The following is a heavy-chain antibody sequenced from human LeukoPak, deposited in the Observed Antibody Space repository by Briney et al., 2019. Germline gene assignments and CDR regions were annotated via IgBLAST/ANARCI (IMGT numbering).Heavy chain of an antibody. CDR1: GGSISSYY. CDR3: ARHYRGPGTAMVTNGFDY. V-gene: IGHV4-59*08. CDR2: IYYSGST. J-gene: IGHJ4*02. Sequence: PSETLSLTCTVSGGSISSYYWSWIRQPPGKGLEWIGYIYYSGSTNYNPSLKSRVTISVDTSKNQFSLKLSSVTAADTAVYYCARHYRGPGTAMVTNGFDYWGQGTLVTVSS. D-gene: IGHD5-18*01.